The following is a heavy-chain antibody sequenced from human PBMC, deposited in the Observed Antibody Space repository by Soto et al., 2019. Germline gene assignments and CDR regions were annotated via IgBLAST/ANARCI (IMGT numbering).Heavy chain of an antibody. CDR2: IIPILGIA. V-gene: IGHV1-69*04. CDR3: AREVILEWLLANWFDP. Sequence: GAPVEVSSKASWGPFRSHSISWVGQAPGQGLEWMGRIIPILGIANYAQKFQGRVTITADKSTSTAYMELSSLRSEDTAVYYCAREVILEWLLANWFDPWGQGTLVTVSS. CDR1: WGPFRSHS. J-gene: IGHJ5*02. D-gene: IGHD3-3*01.